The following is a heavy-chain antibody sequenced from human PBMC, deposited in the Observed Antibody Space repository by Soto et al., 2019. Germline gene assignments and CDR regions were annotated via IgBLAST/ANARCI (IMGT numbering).Heavy chain of an antibody. Sequence: QVQLQESGPGKVKPSETLSLTCSVSGGSMNYYYWTWIRQSPGKGLEWIGSVSHTGSTTYSPSLKCRVVISLDTSRNQFSLTLSSVTAADTAVYFCARYSPPKKAYDSNPGWFDPWGQGTLVAVTS. D-gene: IGHD3-22*01. CDR3: ARYSPPKKAYDSNPGWFDP. J-gene: IGHJ5*02. V-gene: IGHV4-59*03. CDR1: GGSMNYYY. CDR2: VSHTGST.